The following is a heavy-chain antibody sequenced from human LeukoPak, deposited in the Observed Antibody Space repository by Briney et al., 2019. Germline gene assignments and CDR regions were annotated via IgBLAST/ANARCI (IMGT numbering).Heavy chain of an antibody. CDR1: GFTVSSNY. Sequence: GGSLRLSRAASGFTVSSNYMSWVRQAPGKGLEWVSVIYSGGSTYYADSVKGRFTISRDNSKNTLYLQMNSLRAEDTAVYYCARAPRANATTYYYYYMDVWGKGTTVTVSS. CDR2: IYSGGST. V-gene: IGHV3-66*02. J-gene: IGHJ6*03. D-gene: IGHD1-26*01. CDR3: ARAPRANATTYYYYYMDV.